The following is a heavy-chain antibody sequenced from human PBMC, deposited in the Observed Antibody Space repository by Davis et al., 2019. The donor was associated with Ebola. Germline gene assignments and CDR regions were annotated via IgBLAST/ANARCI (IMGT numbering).Heavy chain of an antibody. CDR1: GGSISSYY. D-gene: IGHD6-6*01. J-gene: IGHJ5*02. V-gene: IGHV4-59*08. CDR3: ARHGVSGAALNWFDP. CDR2: IYYSGST. Sequence: PSETLSLTCTVSGGSISSYYWSWIRQPPGKGLEWIGYIYYSGSTNYNPSLKSRVTISVDTSKNQFSLKLSSVTAADTAVYYCARHGVSGAALNWFDPWGQGTLVTVSS.